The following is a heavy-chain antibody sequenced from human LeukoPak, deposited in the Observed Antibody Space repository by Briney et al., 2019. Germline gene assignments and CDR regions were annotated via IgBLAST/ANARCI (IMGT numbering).Heavy chain of an antibody. CDR2: ITSGGDYI. J-gene: IGHJ4*02. V-gene: IGHV3-21*01. D-gene: IGHD4-23*01. Sequence: GGSLRLSCAASGFTFNTFNMNWVRQAPGKGLEWVSSITSGGDYIYYADSVKGRFTTSRDNSKNTLYLQMNSLRAEDTAVYYCARGPFSYGGNTVLWGQGTLVTVSS. CDR3: ARGPFSYGGNTVL. CDR1: GFTFNTFN.